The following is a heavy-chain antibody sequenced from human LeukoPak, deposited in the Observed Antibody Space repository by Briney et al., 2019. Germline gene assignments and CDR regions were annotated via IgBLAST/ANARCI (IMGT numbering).Heavy chain of an antibody. J-gene: IGHJ4*02. CDR2: ISPNSDDT. Sequence: ASVKVSCKASGYTFTGYYLHWVRQAPGQGLEWMGWISPNSDDTNYAQKFRGRVNMTRDTSISTAYMELSRLRSDDTAIYYCARGGFDYWGEGTLVTVSS. V-gene: IGHV1-2*02. CDR3: ARGGFDY. CDR1: GYTFTGYY.